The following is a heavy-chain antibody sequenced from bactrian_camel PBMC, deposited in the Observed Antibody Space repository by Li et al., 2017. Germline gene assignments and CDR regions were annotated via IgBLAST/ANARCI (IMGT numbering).Heavy chain of an antibody. CDR2: ISTGTGNT. J-gene: IGHJ6*01. CDR1: YTYSTTC. V-gene: IGHV3S2*01. CDR3: AECNTVSWSNSWCRSFGS. Sequence: VQLVESGGGSVQAGGSLRLSCVYTYSTTCMGWVRQAPGKGLEWLSSISTGTGNTQYANSVKGRFTISTDNTKNILYLQMNGLRSEDTALYYCAECNTVSWSNSWCRSFGSRGQGTQVTVS. D-gene: IGHD6*01.